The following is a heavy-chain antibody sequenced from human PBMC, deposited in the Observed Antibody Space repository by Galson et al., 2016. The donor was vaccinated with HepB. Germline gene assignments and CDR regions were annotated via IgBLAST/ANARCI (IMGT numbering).Heavy chain of an antibody. V-gene: IGHV3-33*01. CDR2: IWYDGRLK. CDR3: ARDYRSIPPTYYFDY. Sequence: SLRLSCAASGFIFSSYAMHWVRQAPGKGLEWVAVIWYDGRLKYYADSVKGRFTISRDNSKTTLYLQMNSLRAEDTAVYYCARDYRSIPPTYYFDYWGQGTLVTVSS. D-gene: IGHD1-14*01. CDR1: GFIFSSYA. J-gene: IGHJ4*02.